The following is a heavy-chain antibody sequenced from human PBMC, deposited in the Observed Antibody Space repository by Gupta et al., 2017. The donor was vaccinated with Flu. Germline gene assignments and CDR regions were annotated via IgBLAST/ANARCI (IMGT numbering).Heavy chain of an antibody. CDR3: ARKGGGHCSGGTCYSFDY. D-gene: IGHD2-15*01. J-gene: IGHJ4*02. V-gene: IGHV1-69*01. CDR1: FSSYA. CDR2: IIPVFGPT. Sequence: FSSYAINWVRQAPGQGLEWMGGIIPVFGPTNYAQKFQGRVTITADESTSTAYRELSSLRSEDTAVYYCARKGGGHCSGGTCYSFDYWGQGTLVNVSS.